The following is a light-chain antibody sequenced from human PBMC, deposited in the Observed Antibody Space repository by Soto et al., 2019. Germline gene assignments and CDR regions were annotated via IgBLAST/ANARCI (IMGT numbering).Light chain of an antibody. CDR1: QSVGRNY. J-gene: IGKJ4*01. CDR2: AAS. V-gene: IGKV3-20*01. CDR3: QQYAASPLT. Sequence: EIVLTQSPGTLSLSPGERATLSCRASQSVGRNYLAWFQQKPGQAPRLLIYAASSRATGIPDRFSGSGSGTDFTLTISRLEPEDFAVFYCQQYAASPLTFGGGTKVDIK.